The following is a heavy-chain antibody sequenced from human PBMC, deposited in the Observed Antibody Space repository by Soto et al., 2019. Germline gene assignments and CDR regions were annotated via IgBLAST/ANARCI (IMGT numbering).Heavy chain of an antibody. CDR2: ISSSSSYI. D-gene: IGHD6-6*01. V-gene: IGHV3-21*01. Sequence: GGSLRLSCAASGFTFSSYSMNWVRQAPGKGLEWVSSISSSSSYIYYADSVKGRFTISRDNAKNSLYLQMNSLRAEDTAVYYCARDTSFAQIAAWPSSFDYWGQGTLVTVSS. CDR1: GFTFSSYS. J-gene: IGHJ4*02. CDR3: ARDTSFAQIAAWPSSFDY.